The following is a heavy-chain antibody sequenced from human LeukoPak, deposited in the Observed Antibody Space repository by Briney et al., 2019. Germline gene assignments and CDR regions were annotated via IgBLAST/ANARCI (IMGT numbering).Heavy chain of an antibody. CDR2: IGDGNDFT. J-gene: IGHJ4*02. CDR3: AKGGLYYFDY. CDR1: GFTFSKHA. Sequence: GGSLRLSCATSGFTFSKHAMAWVRQAPGKGLEWVSSIGDGNDFTDYADSVKGRFTISRDNSKSTVYLHMNSLRADDTAVYFCAKGGLYYFDYWGQGTLVSASS. D-gene: IGHD5-12*01. V-gene: IGHV3-23*01.